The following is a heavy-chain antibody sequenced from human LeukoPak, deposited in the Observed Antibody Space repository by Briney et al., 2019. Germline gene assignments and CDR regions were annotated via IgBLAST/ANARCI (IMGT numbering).Heavy chain of an antibody. CDR1: EFTFSSYW. Sequence: GGSLGLSCEASEFTFSSYWMHWVRQPPGKGLEWVANINEAGVEKYHVDSVKGRFTIFRDNAKNSLYLQMNNLRAEDTAVYYCARELSRTGAFVYWGQGTLVTVSS. CDR3: ARELSRTGAFVY. J-gene: IGHJ4*02. CDR2: INEAGVEK. V-gene: IGHV3-7*03. D-gene: IGHD3-10*01.